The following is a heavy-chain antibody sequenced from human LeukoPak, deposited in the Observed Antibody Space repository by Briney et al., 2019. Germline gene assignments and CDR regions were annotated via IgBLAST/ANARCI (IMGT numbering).Heavy chain of an antibody. CDR1: GFTFSSYA. CDR2: IYSGGST. D-gene: IGHD3-22*01. Sequence: GGSLRLSCAASGFTFSSYAMSWVRQAPGKGLEWVSVIYSGGSTYYADSVKGRFTISRDNSKNTLYLQMNSLRAEDTAVYYCARFAGDSSGYYDYWGQGTLVTVSS. J-gene: IGHJ4*02. CDR3: ARFAGDSSGYYDY. V-gene: IGHV3-53*01.